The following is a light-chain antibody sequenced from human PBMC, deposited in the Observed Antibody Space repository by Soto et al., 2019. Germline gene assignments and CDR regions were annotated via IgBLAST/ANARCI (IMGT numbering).Light chain of an antibody. V-gene: IGKV1-5*01. CDR2: DAS. Sequence: IQMTQAPSTLSACLGDRVTTAYRASQSISSWLAWYQQKPGKAPKLLIYDASSLESGVPSRFSGSGSGTEFTLTISSLRPDDFATYYCQQYNSYSRTFGQGSKVDIK. J-gene: IGKJ1*01. CDR3: QQYNSYSRT. CDR1: QSISSW.